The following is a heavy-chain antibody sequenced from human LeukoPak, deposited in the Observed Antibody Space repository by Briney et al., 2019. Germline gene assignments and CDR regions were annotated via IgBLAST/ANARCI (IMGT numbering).Heavy chain of an antibody. CDR2: ISSSGSTI. V-gene: IGHV3-48*03. D-gene: IGHD6-19*01. CDR3: ARMGYSSGWRLGDAFDI. J-gene: IGHJ3*02. Sequence: GGCLRLSCAASGFTFSSYEMNWVRQAPGKGLEWVSYISSSGSTIYYTDSVKGRFTISRDNAKNSLYLQMNSLRAEDTAVYYCARMGYSSGWRLGDAFDIWGQGTMVTVSS. CDR1: GFTFSSYE.